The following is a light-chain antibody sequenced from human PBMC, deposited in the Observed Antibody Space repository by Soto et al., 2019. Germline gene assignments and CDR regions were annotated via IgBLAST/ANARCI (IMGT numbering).Light chain of an antibody. Sequence: QSALTQPASVSGPLGQSIVISCTGSSSDIGSYDLVSWYQQYPGKAPKVVIFEGTKRPSGVSNRFSGSKSGNTASLTISGLQTEDEADYYCCSYAGSRTYVFGAGTKVNGL. J-gene: IGLJ1*01. CDR1: SSDIGSYDL. CDR2: EGT. V-gene: IGLV2-23*01. CDR3: CSYAGSRTYV.